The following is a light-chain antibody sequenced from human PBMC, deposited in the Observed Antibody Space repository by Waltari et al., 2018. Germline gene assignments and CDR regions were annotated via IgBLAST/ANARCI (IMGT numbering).Light chain of an antibody. J-gene: IGKJ1*01. V-gene: IGKV3-15*01. CDR2: RAS. CDR1: QSVSSK. Sequence: EIVMPQSPATLSVSPGARATLSCRASQSVSSKSAWSQPKPGQAPRLLIYRASTRATGIPATFSGSGSGTEFTLTISSVRSEDFAVYYCQHYHDWPPWTFGQGTKVEIK. CDR3: QHYHDWPPWT.